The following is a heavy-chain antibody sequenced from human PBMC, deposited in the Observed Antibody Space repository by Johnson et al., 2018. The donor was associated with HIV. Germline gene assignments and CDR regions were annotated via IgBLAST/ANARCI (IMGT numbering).Heavy chain of an antibody. CDR3: AREEEIAVAGGSAFDI. Sequence: VQLVESGGGFVQPGGSLRLSCAASGFTFSSYWMSWVRQAPGKGLEWVANIKQDGSEKYYVDSVKGRFTISRDNAKNSLYLQMNSLRAEDTAVYYCAREEEIAVAGGSAFDIWGQGTMVTVSS. CDR1: GFTFSSYW. CDR2: IKQDGSEK. D-gene: IGHD6-19*01. V-gene: IGHV3-7*01. J-gene: IGHJ3*02.